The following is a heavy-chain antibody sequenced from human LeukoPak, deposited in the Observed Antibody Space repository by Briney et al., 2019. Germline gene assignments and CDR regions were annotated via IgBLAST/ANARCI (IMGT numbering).Heavy chain of an antibody. CDR1: GGSISSSVYY. CDR3: AIAVAGYTLY. V-gene: IGHV4-39*07. D-gene: IGHD6-19*01. J-gene: IGHJ4*02. Sequence: PSETLSLTCTVSGGSISSSVYYWGWIRQPPGKGLEWIGSIYYSGSTYYNPSLKSRVTISVDTSKNQFSLKLSSVTAADTAVYYCAIAVAGYTLYWGQGTLVTVSS. CDR2: IYYSGST.